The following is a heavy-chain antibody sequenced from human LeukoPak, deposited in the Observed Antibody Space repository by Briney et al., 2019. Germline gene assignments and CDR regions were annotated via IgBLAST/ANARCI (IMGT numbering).Heavy chain of an antibody. CDR2: ISYDGSNK. Sequence: PGGSLRLSCAASGFTFSSYAMHWVRQAPGKGLEWVAVISYDGSNKYYADSVKGRFTISRDNSKNTLYLQMNSLRAEDTAVYYWARGQQQLVAAFDYWGKGTLVTVSS. J-gene: IGHJ4*02. CDR3: ARGQQQLVAAFDY. V-gene: IGHV3-30-3*01. CDR1: GFTFSSYA. D-gene: IGHD6-13*01.